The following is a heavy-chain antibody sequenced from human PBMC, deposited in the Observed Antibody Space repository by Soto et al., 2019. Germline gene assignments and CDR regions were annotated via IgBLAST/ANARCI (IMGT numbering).Heavy chain of an antibody. CDR2: IIPFFGTA. D-gene: IGHD4-17*01. CDR3: AXSAPMDAGDKYYYDF. Sequence: QVQLVQSGTEVKKTGSSVKVSCKASGGTFSTFGISWVRQAPGQGLEWMGGIIPFFGTARYSQKFEDRITITADESTNTVYMDLRSLTSEDTAIYYCAXSAPMDAGDKYYYDFWGQGALVTVSS. CDR1: GGTFSTFG. J-gene: IGHJ4*02. V-gene: IGHV1-69*01.